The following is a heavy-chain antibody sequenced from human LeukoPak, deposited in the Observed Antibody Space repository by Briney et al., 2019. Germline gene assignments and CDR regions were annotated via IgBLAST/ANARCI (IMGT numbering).Heavy chain of an antibody. CDR3: VWRPRPSYQQKDYFDH. CDR1: GFPFSNYG. CDR2: LRHYGSST. Sequence: GGSLRLSCAASGFPFSNYGMHWVRQAPGKGLEWVAFLRHYGSSTFYSDSMKGRFTISRDTSKNTLYLQMNSLRDEDTAMYYCVWRPRPSYQQKDYFDHWGQGTLVTVSS. D-gene: IGHD1/OR15-1a*01. V-gene: IGHV3-30*02. J-gene: IGHJ4*02.